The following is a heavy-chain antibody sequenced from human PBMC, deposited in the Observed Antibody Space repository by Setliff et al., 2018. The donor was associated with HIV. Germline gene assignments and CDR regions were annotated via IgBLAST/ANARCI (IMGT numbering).Heavy chain of an antibody. CDR3: ARLDCSSSSGFVDY. D-gene: IGHD2-2*01. CDR2: IYHVGGT. Sequence: LSLTCAVSGGSIGSGGYSWSWIRQPPGRGLEWVGYIYHVGGTYYNPSLRSRVTISVDRSKNLFSLKLTSVTAADTAVYYCARLDCSSSSGFVDYWGQGMLVTVSS. V-gene: IGHV4-30-2*01. J-gene: IGHJ4*02. CDR1: GGSIGSGGYS.